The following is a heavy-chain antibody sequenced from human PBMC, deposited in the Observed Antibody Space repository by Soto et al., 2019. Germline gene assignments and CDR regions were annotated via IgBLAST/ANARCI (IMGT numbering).Heavy chain of an antibody. CDR2: IYYSGST. V-gene: IGHV4-31*03. J-gene: IGHJ4*02. CDR3: ARDRSAVTQGWYFDY. CDR1: GGSISSGGYY. D-gene: IGHD6-25*01. Sequence: LSLTCTVSGGSISSGGYYWSWIRQHPGKGLEWIGYIYYSGSTYYNPSLKSRVTISVDTSKNQFSLKLSSVTAADTAVYYCARDRSAVTQGWYFDYWGQGTLVTVSS.